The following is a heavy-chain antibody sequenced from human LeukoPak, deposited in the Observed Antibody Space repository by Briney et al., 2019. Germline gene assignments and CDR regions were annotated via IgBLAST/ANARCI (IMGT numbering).Heavy chain of an antibody. CDR2: ISASGGST. J-gene: IGHJ4*02. CDR3: AKDRYCSGGSCSGDFDY. CDR1: GFTFSNYA. Sequence: GGSLSLSCAASGFTFSNYALSWVRQAPGKGLEWVSGISASGGSTYYADSVKGRFTISRDNSKNTLYVQMNSLRAEDTAVYYCAKDRYCSGGSCSGDFDYWGQGTLVTVSS. V-gene: IGHV3-23*01. D-gene: IGHD2-15*01.